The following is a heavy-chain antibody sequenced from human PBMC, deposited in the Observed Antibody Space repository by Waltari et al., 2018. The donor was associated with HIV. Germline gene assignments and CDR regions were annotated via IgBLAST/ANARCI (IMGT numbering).Heavy chain of an antibody. Sequence: QVQLQQWGAGLLKPSETLSLTCAVYGGSFSNYYWSWIRQPPGKGLEGNGEISHSGRTNYTPSLKCRLTISVDTSKKQFSLNVTSVTGADTAVYYCARHGFKSSGGDYTGRSGNWFDPWGQGTLVTVSS. CDR2: ISHSGRT. CDR1: GGSFSNYY. D-gene: IGHD4-17*01. J-gene: IGHJ5*02. V-gene: IGHV4-34*01. CDR3: ARHGFKSSGGDYTGRSGNWFDP.